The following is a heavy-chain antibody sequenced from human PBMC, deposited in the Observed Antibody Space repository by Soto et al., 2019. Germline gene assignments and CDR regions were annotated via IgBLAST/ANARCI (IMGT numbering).Heavy chain of an antibody. Sequence: GGSLRLSCAASGFTFSSYGMHWVRQAPGKGLEWVAVISYDGSNKYYADSVKGRFTISRDNSKNTLYLQMNSLRAEDTAVYYCAKDRDVYSGSYGFDYWGQGTLVTVSS. CDR3: AKDRDVYSGSYGFDY. D-gene: IGHD1-26*01. J-gene: IGHJ4*02. CDR2: ISYDGSNK. V-gene: IGHV3-30*18. CDR1: GFTFSSYG.